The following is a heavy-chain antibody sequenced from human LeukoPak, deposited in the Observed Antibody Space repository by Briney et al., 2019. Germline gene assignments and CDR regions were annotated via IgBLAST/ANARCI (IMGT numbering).Heavy chain of an antibody. CDR3: ARDRGGYGAQQDY. CDR1: GGSISSYY. D-gene: IGHD3-16*01. CDR2: IYYSGST. V-gene: IGHV4-59*12. Sequence: ASETLSLTCTVSGGSISSYYWSWIRQPPGKGLEWIGYIYYSGSTNYNPSLKSRVTISVDTSKNQFSLKLSSVTAADTAVYYCARDRGGYGAQQDYWGQGTLVTVSS. J-gene: IGHJ4*02.